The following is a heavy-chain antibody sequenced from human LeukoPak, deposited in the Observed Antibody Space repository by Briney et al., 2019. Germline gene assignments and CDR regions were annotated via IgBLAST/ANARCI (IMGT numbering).Heavy chain of an antibody. D-gene: IGHD3-10*01. J-gene: IGHJ4*02. Sequence: SETLSLTCAVYGGSFSGYYWSWIRQPPGKGLEWIGEINHSGSTNYNPSLKSRVTISVDTSKNQFSLKLSSATAADTAVYYCARGNRPRITRGGGFDYWGQGTLVTVSS. CDR1: GGSFSGYY. CDR2: INHSGST. CDR3: ARGNRPRITRGGGFDY. V-gene: IGHV4-34*01.